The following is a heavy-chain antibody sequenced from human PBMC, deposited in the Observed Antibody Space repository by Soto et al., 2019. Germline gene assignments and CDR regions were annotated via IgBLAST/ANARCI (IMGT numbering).Heavy chain of an antibody. J-gene: IGHJ3*01. CDR3: AKDRAYSGYDATAFDV. CDR2: ITWNSGTI. CDR1: GFMFDDYA. V-gene: IGHV3-9*01. D-gene: IGHD5-12*01. Sequence: GGSLRLSCAASGFMFDDYAMHWVRQAPGKGLEWVSGITWNSGTIGYADSVKGRFTISRDNAKNSLFLQMSSLTTEDTALYYCAKDRAYSGYDATAFDVWGQGTMVTVSS.